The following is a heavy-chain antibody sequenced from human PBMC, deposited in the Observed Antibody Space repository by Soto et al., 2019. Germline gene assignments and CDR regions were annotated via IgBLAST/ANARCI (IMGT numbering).Heavy chain of an antibody. J-gene: IGHJ6*02. V-gene: IGHV4-61*01. Sequence: QVRLQESGPKLVRPSETLSLSCLVSGDSVGNGPYYWSWIRQSPGEGLEWIAYIYYSGSTNVNPSLESRFNVSIDMSKNQFFLELRSVTAADAAVYFCARVGSSCHSGGCYYYYGLGVWGQGTTVAISS. CDR3: ARVGSSCHSGGCYYYYGLGV. D-gene: IGHD1-26*01. CDR1: GDSVGNGPYY. CDR2: IYYSGST.